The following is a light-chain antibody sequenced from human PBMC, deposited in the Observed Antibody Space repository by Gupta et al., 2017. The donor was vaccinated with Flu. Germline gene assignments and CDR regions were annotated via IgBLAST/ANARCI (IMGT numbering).Light chain of an antibody. J-gene: IGKJ5*01. CDR3: QQSYSIPIT. CDR2: AAS. CDR1: QSIIRS. V-gene: IGKV1-39*01. Sequence: DIQMTQSPSSLSASVGDRVTITCRASQSIIRSLNWYQQEPGKAPKLLIYAASNLQGGVPSRFSGSGSGTDSTLTISSLQPGDFAIYYCQQSYSIPITFGQGTRLEIK.